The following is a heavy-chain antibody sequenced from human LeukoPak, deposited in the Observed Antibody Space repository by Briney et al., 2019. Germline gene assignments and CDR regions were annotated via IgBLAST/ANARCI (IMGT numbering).Heavy chain of an antibody. J-gene: IGHJ5*02. CDR2: ISSGSSFI. V-gene: IGHV3-21*01. D-gene: IGHD3-16*01. Sequence: GGSLRLSCAASGFTFGSYAMNWVRQAPGKGPEWVSSISSGSSFIYYADSVKGRFTISRDNAKNSLYLQMNTLRAEDTAIYYCARDPGGERWFDPWGQGTLVTVSS. CDR1: GFTFGSYA. CDR3: ARDPGGERWFDP.